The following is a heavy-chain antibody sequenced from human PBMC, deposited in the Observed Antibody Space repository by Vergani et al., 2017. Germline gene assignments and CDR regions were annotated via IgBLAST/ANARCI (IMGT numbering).Heavy chain of an antibody. CDR3: ARLPWKYSSTY. Sequence: QLQLQESGPGLVKPSETLYLTCTVSGGSISSSSYYWGWIRQPPGKGLEWLGSIYYSGSTYSNPSLKSRVTISVDTSKNQFSLKLSSVTAADTSVYYLARLPWKYSSTYWDQGTLVTVSS. J-gene: IGHJ4*02. CDR1: GGSISSSSYY. V-gene: IGHV4-39*01. CDR2: IYYSGST. D-gene: IGHD6-13*01.